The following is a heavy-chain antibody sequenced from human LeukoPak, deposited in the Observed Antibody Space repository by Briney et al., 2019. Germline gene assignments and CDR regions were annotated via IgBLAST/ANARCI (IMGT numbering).Heavy chain of an antibody. CDR3: ARRVRSLRAFDI. D-gene: IGHD2-21*02. Sequence: ASVKVSCKASGYTFSDYYMHWVRQAPGQGLEWMGWMNPNSGNTGYAQKFQGRVTITRNTSISTAYMELSSLRSEDTAVYYCARRVRSLRAFDIWGQGTMVTVSS. CDR2: MNPNSGNT. J-gene: IGHJ3*02. V-gene: IGHV1-8*03. CDR1: GYTFSDYY.